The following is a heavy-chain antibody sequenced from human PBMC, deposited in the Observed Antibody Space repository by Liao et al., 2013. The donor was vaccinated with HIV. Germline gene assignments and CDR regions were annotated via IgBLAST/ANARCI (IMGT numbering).Heavy chain of an antibody. V-gene: IGHV4-59*01. J-gene: IGHJ3*02. CDR1: GGSISGYY. CDR3: ARDALKGPRAAFYI. Sequence: QVQLQESGPGLVKPSETLSLTCSVSGGSISGYYWSWIRQSPGKGLEWIGTTYDSRATNYNPSLKNRVTISVDTSKNRFSLELDSVTVADTAVYFCARDALKGPRAAFYIWGQGTLVIVS. CDR2: TYDSRAT.